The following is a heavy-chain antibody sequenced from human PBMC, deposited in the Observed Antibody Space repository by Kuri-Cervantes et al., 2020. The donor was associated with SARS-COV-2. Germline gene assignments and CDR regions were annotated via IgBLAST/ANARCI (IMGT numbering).Heavy chain of an antibody. CDR3: ARGLTISRFDP. CDR1: GGSISSGGYY. J-gene: IGHJ5*02. D-gene: IGHD3-3*01. V-gene: IGHV4-31*02. CDR2: IYYSGST. Sequence: SETLSLICAVSGGSISSGGYYWSWIRQHPGKGLEWIGYIYYSGSTYYNPSLKSRVTISVDTSKNQFSLKLSSVTAADTAVYYCARGLTISRFDPWGQGTLVTVSS.